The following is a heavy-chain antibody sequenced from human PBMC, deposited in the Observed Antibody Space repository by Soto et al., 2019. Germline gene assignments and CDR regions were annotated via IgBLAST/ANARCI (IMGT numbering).Heavy chain of an antibody. CDR3: ARAAMDYYDSSGYHHFDY. Sequence: ASVKVSCKASGYTFTGYYMHWVRQAPGQGLEWMGWINPNSGGTNYAQKFQGRVTMTRDTSISTAYMELSRLRSDDTAVYYCARAAMDYYDSSGYHHFDYWGQGTLVTVSS. J-gene: IGHJ4*02. CDR1: GYTFTGYY. D-gene: IGHD3-22*01. CDR2: INPNSGGT. V-gene: IGHV1-2*02.